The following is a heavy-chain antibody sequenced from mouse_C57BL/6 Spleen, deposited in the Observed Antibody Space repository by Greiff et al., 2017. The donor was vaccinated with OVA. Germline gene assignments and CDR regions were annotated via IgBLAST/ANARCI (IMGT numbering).Heavy chain of an antibody. D-gene: IGHD2-4*01. CDR2: IDPSDSET. V-gene: IGHV1-52*01. Sequence: QVQLQQPGAELVRPASSVKLSCKASGYTFTRYWMHWVKQRPIQGLEWIGNIDPSDSETHYNQKFKDKATLTVDKSSSTAYMQLSSLTSEDSAVYYCAIYDYDGVAYWGQGTLVTVSA. CDR3: AIYDYDGVAY. J-gene: IGHJ3*01. CDR1: GYTFTRYW.